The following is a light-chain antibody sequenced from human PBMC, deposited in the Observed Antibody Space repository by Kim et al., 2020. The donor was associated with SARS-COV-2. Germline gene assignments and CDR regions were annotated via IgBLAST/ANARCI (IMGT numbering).Light chain of an antibody. Sequence: SLGPGERATLSCRASQSVTTYLAWYQQKPGQAPRLLIYDASTRAPGIPARFSGSGSGTDFTLTISSLEPEDFAVYYCQQRSSWPLTFGGGTKLEI. CDR2: DAS. V-gene: IGKV3-11*01. CDR3: QQRSSWPLT. CDR1: QSVTTY. J-gene: IGKJ4*01.